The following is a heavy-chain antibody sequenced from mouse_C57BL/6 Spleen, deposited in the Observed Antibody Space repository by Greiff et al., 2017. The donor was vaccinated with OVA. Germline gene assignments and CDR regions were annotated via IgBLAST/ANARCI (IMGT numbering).Heavy chain of an antibody. V-gene: IGHV1-15*01. J-gene: IGHJ2*01. CDR2: IDPETGGT. Sequence: QVQLQQSGAELVRPGASVTLSCKASGYTFTDYEMHWVKQTHVHGLEWIGAIDPETGGTAYNQKFKGKAILTADKSSSTAYMELRSLTSEDSAVYYCTRAHYYGSRTSYFDDWGQGTTLTFSS. D-gene: IGHD1-1*01. CDR3: TRAHYYGSRTSYFDD. CDR1: GYTFTDYE.